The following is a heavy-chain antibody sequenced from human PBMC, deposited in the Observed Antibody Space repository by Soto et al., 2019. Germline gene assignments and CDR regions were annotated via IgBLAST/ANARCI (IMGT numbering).Heavy chain of an antibody. D-gene: IGHD3-22*01. V-gene: IGHV3-30*18. CDR3: ANQIATGH. J-gene: IGHJ4*02. Sequence: QVQLVESGGGVVQPGRSLRLSCEASGFTFSNYGMHWVRQAPGKGLEWVAVISYDGNTKYYSDSVKGRFTISRDNSKNTLYLQLNSLGSEDTAVYYCANQIATGHWGRGTLVTVSA. CDR2: ISYDGNTK. CDR1: GFTFSNYG.